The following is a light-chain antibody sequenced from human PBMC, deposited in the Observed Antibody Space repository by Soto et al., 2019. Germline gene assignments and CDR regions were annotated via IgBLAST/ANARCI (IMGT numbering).Light chain of an antibody. CDR3: SSYTSSTAYV. V-gene: IGLV2-14*01. J-gene: IGLJ1*01. CDR2: EVS. CDR1: SSDVGGYNY. Sequence: QSALTQPASVYGSPGQSITMSCTGTSSDVGGYNYVSWYQLHPGKAPRLMVYEVSNRPSGVSIRFSGSKSGNTASLTISGLKAEDEADYYCSSYTSSTAYVFGTGTKVTVL.